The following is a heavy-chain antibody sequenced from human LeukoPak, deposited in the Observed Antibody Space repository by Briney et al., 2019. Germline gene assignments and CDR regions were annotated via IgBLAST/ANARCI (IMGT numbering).Heavy chain of an antibody. CDR1: GYSFTNYW. V-gene: IGHV5-51*01. CDR2: IYPDDSES. CDR3: ATHRGGNSGDAFDI. D-gene: IGHD4-23*01. Sequence: GETLKISCEASGYSFTNYWIGWVRQMPGKGLEWMGIIYPDDSESKYSPSFQGQVTISANKSISTAYLQWSSLKASDTAMYYCATHRGGNSGDAFDIWGQGTVVTVSS. J-gene: IGHJ3*02.